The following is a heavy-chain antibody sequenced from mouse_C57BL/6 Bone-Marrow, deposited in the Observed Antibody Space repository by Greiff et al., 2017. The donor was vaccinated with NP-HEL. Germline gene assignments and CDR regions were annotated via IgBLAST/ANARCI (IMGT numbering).Heavy chain of an antibody. V-gene: IGHV5-16*01. D-gene: IGHD2-4*01. CDR1: GFTFSDYY. Sequence: EVMLVESEGGLVQPGSSMKLSCTASGFTFSDYYMAWVRQVPEKGLEWVANINYDGSSTYYLDSLKSRFIISRDNAKNILYLQMRSLKSEDTATYYCAREGGLRRRTYAMDYWGQGTSVTGSS. CDR2: INYDGSST. CDR3: AREGGLRRRTYAMDY. J-gene: IGHJ4*01.